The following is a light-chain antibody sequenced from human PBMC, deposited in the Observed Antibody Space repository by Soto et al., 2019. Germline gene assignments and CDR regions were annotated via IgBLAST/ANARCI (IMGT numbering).Light chain of an antibody. CDR3: QTWGTGIQV. Sequence: QPVLTQSPSASASLGASVKLTCTLSSGHSTYAITWHQQQPEKGPRYLMKVNGDGSHNKGDGIPDRFSGSSSGLERYLTISSLQSEDEADYYCQTWGTGIQVFGGGTKLTVL. CDR1: SGHSTYA. J-gene: IGLJ2*01. CDR2: VNGDGSH. V-gene: IGLV4-69*01.